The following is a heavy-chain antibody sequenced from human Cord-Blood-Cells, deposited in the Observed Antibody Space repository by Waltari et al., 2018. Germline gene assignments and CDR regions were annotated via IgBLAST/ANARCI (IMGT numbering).Heavy chain of an antibody. V-gene: IGHV4-39*01. CDR1: GGSISSSSYY. Sequence: QLQLQESGPGLVKPSETLSLTCTVSGGSISSSSYYWGWIRQPPGKGLEWIGSIYYSGRTYYNPSLKSRVTISVDTSKNQFSLKLSSVTAADTAVYYCARVQENYDFWSGYNWFDPWGQGTLVTVSS. J-gene: IGHJ5*02. CDR2: IYYSGRT. CDR3: ARVQENYDFWSGYNWFDP. D-gene: IGHD3-3*01.